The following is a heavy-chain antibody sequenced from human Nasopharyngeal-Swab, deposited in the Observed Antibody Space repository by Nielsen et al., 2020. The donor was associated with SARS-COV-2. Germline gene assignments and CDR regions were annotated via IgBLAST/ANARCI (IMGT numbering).Heavy chain of an antibody. Sequence: SETLSLTCTVSGGSISSYYWSWIRQPAGKGLEWIGRIYTSGSTNYNPSLKSRVTMSVDTSKNQFSLKLSSVTAADTAVYYCARGSLGIFGVVRSMGDWGQGTLVTVSS. CDR1: GGSISSYY. CDR3: ARGSLGIFGVVRSMGD. D-gene: IGHD3-3*01. V-gene: IGHV4-4*07. CDR2: IYTSGST. J-gene: IGHJ4*02.